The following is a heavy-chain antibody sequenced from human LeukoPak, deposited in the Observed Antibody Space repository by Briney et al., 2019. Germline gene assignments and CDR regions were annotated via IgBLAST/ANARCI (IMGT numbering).Heavy chain of an antibody. CDR1: GFTFSSYG. D-gene: IGHD3-10*01. CDR3: ARAYDYGSGSYSAFDY. V-gene: IGHV3-33*01. Sequence: GGSLRLSCAASGFTFSSYGMHWVRKAPGKGLEWVAVIWYDGSNKYYADSVKGRFTISRDNSKNTLYLQMNSLRDEDTAVYYCARAYDYGSGSYSAFDYWGQGTLVTVCS. CDR2: IWYDGSNK. J-gene: IGHJ4*02.